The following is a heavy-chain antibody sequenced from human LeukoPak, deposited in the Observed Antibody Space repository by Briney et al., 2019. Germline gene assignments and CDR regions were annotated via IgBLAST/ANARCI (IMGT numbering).Heavy chain of an antibody. V-gene: IGHV1-46*01. CDR3: ARERDYYDSSGYFDY. Sequence: ASVKVSCKASGNNLTSYYLHWVRQAPGQGLEWMGIINVGGSGTNYPQKFQGRVTMTRDTSTSRVYMELSSLLSEETAVYYCARERDYYDSSGYFDYWGQGTLVTVSS. D-gene: IGHD3-22*01. J-gene: IGHJ4*02. CDR2: INVGGSGT. CDR1: GNNLTSYY.